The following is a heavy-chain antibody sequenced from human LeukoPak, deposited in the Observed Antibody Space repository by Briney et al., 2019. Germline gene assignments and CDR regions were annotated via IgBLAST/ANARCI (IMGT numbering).Heavy chain of an antibody. Sequence: QAGGSLRLCCAASGFTFSSYGMHWVRQAPGKGLEWVALISYDGSNKYYVDSVKGRFTISRDNAKNSQYLQMNSLRAEDTAVYYCARDTGYNTFDCWGQGTLVTVSS. CDR2: ISYDGSNK. CDR3: ARDTGYNTFDC. J-gene: IGHJ4*02. D-gene: IGHD5-24*01. V-gene: IGHV3-30*03. CDR1: GFTFSSYG.